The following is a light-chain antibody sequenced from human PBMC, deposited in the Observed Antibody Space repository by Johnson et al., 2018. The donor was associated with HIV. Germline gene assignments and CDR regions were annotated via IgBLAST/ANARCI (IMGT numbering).Light chain of an antibody. V-gene: IGLV1-51*01. CDR1: SSNIGNNY. J-gene: IGLJ1*01. Sequence: TQPPSVSAAPGQKVTISCSGTSSNIGNNYVSWYQQFTGTAPKLVIHDNNNRPSGIPDRFSGSKSGTSATLGITGLPTGDEADYYFGPWVTSLSASVGTGTKVTVL. CDR3: GPWVTSLSAS. CDR2: DNN.